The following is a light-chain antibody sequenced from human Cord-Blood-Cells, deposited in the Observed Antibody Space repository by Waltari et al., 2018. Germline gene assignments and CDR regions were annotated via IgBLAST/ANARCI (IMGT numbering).Light chain of an antibody. CDR1: KSISGW. V-gene: IGKV1-5*02. CDR2: DAS. Sequence: DSQMTQSPYTMSASVGDRVTIICRASKSISGWLAWYQKKPGKAPKLLIYDASSLESGVPSRFSGSGSGTEFTLTISSLQPDDFATYYCQQYNSYAPYTFGQGTKLEIK. CDR3: QQYNSYAPYT. J-gene: IGKJ2*01.